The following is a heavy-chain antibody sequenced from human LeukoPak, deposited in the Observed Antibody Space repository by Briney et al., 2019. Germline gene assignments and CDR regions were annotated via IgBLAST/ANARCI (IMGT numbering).Heavy chain of an antibody. D-gene: IGHD1/OR15-1a*01. CDR1: GGSISSYY. J-gene: IGHJ4*02. CDR2: IYYSGYT. Sequence: SETLSLTCTDSGGSISSYYWSWIRQPPGEGLEWIGYIYYSGYTNYNPSHKSRVTISVDTSKNQFSLMLSSVTAADTAMYYCARHHTIQTGTGVFDYWGQGTLVTVSS. V-gene: IGHV4-59*08. CDR3: ARHHTIQTGTGVFDY.